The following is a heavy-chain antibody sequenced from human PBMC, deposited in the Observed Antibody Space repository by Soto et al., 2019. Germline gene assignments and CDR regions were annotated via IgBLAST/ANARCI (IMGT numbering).Heavy chain of an antibody. CDR3: ARTPLGYCSSTSCYLRGPFDC. V-gene: IGHV6-1*01. J-gene: IGHJ4*02. Sequence: PSQTLSLTCAISGDSVSSNSAAWNWIRQSPSRGLEWLGRTYYRSKWYNDYAVSVKSRITINPDTSKNQFSLQLNSVTPEDTAVYYCARTPLGYCSSTSCYLRGPFDCWGQGTLVTVSS. D-gene: IGHD2-2*01. CDR2: TYYRSKWYN. CDR1: GDSVSSNSAA.